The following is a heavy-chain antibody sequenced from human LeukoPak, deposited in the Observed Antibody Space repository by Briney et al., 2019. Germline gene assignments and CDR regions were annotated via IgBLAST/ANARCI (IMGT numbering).Heavy chain of an antibody. CDR1: GGSISSGDYY. V-gene: IGHV4-30-4*08. J-gene: IGHJ5*02. CDR3: ARGSCSGGSCYSLGGGPNWFDP. Sequence: SETLSLTCTVSGGSISSGDYYWSWIRQPPGKGLEWIGYIYYSGSTSYNPSLKSRVTILVDTSKNQFSLKLSSMTAADTAVYYCARGSCSGGSCYSLGGGPNWFDPWGQGTLVTVSS. D-gene: IGHD2-15*01. CDR2: IYYSGST.